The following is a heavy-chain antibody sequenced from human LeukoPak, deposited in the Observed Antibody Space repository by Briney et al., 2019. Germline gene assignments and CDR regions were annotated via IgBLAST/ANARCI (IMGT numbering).Heavy chain of an antibody. Sequence: MTSETLSLTCTVSGGSLSSSSTSYWGWIRQPPGKGLEWIGSMNYGGTSHYNPSLKSRVTISVDTSKNQFSLKLSSVTAADTAVYYCARTGDFGYFDYWGQGTLVTVSS. J-gene: IGHJ4*02. D-gene: IGHD3-3*01. CDR1: GGSLSSSSTSY. V-gene: IGHV4-39*01. CDR3: ARTGDFGYFDY. CDR2: MNYGGTS.